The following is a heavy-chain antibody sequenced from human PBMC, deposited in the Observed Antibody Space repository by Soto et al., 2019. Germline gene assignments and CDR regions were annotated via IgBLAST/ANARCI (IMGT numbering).Heavy chain of an antibody. CDR1: GGTFSSYA. D-gene: IGHD5-12*01. J-gene: IGHJ6*02. V-gene: IGHV1-69*01. CDR2: IIPIFGTA. Sequence: QVQLVQSGAEVKKPGSSAKVSCKASGGTFSSYAISWVRQAPGQGLEWMGGIIPIFGTANYAQKFQGRVTITADESTSTAYMELSSLRSEDTAVYYCAVQVATIGTTVDYGMDVWGQGTTVTVSS. CDR3: AVQVATIGTTVDYGMDV.